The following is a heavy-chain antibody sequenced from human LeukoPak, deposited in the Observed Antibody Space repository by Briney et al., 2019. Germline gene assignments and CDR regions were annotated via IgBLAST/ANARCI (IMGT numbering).Heavy chain of an antibody. CDR1: GYSIGSDFY. CDR3: ARHSVASPSDA. J-gene: IGHJ5*02. CDR2: IYRSGNT. V-gene: IGHV4-38-2*02. D-gene: IGHD2-21*01. Sequence: PSETLSLTCIVSGYSIGSDFYWGWIRQPPGKGLEWIAIIYRSGNTYSNSSLKSRVRMSIDTSKNHFSLRLTSVTAADTAVYYCARHSVASPSDAWGPGTLVTASS.